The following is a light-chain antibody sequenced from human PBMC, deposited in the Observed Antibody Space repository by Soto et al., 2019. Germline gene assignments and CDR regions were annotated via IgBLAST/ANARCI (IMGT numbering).Light chain of an antibody. Sequence: DIQMTQSPSSLSASVGDRVTITCQASQDVGNCLNWYQQKAGRAPKFLMQDASNLETGVPSRFSGSGSGKYFSFTITSLHPEDVATYYCQQCRDVPLTFGGGTKVEIK. CDR3: QQCRDVPLT. V-gene: IGKV1-33*01. CDR1: QDVGNC. J-gene: IGKJ4*01. CDR2: DAS.